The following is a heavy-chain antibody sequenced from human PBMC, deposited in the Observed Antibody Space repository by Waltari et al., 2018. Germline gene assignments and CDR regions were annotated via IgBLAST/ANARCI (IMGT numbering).Heavy chain of an antibody. Sequence: QVQLVQSGAEVKKPGSSVQVSCKASGGTFSSSTDTWVRQAPGQGLDWMGRIVPILGLTYYAQSFQGRVTISADESTSTVYMELRSLTFEDSAVYYCATSQSGTYYDAIVVWGQGTKVT. CDR3: ATSQSGTYYDAIVV. J-gene: IGHJ3*01. CDR2: IVPILGLT. V-gene: IGHV1-69*02. CDR1: GGTFSSST. D-gene: IGHD1-26*01.